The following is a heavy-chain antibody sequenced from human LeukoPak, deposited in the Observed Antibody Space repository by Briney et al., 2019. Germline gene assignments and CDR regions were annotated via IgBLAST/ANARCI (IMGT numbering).Heavy chain of an antibody. CDR2: ISISGSTM. CDR3: VRDRFDYALDY. CDR1: GFTFSSYA. D-gene: IGHD4-17*01. Sequence: GGSLRLSCAASGFTFSSYAMSWVRQAPGKGLEWVSYISISGSTMYYADSVRGRFTISRDNAKNSVYPQMDSLRADDTAVYYCVRDRFDYALDYWGQGALVTVSS. J-gene: IGHJ4*02. V-gene: IGHV3-48*04.